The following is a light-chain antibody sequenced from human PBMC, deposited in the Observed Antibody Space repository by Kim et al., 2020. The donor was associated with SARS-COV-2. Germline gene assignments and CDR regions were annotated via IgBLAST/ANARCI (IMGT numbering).Light chain of an antibody. V-gene: IGKV3-15*01. CDR2: GAS. J-gene: IGKJ3*01. CDR1: QSVSSI. CDR3: QQYNNWPLT. Sequence: YPGASATHPCRASQSVSSIFAWDQPKPGQAPRLLNHGASTRATGIPARFSGSGSGTEFTLTISSLQSEDFAVYYCQQYNNWPLTFGPGTKVDIK.